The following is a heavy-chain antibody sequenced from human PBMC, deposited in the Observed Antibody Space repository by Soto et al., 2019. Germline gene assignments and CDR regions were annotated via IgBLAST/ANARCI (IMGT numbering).Heavy chain of an antibody. CDR2: VYPGDSDT. J-gene: IGHJ4*02. D-gene: IGHD6-19*01. CDR1: GYNIPNYW. CDR3: GRLEVAATADYFDY. Sequence: SGESLKISCKVSGYNIPNYWIGWVRQMPGKGLEWMGIVYPGDSDTRYSPSFQGQVTISVDRSISTAYLQWSSLKASDTAIYYCGRLEVAATADYFDYWGQGTPVTVSS. V-gene: IGHV5-51*01.